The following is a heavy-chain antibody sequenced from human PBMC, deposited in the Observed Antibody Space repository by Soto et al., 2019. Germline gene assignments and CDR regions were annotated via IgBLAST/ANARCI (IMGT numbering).Heavy chain of an antibody. J-gene: IGHJ6*02. Sequence: PGGSLRLSCAASGFTFSTYAMAWVLQAPWQGLEWVSGISGSGGNIYYADSVQGRFTISRDNAKNTLYLQMNSLRAEDTAVYYCARDIPGDYEYYYYYYGMDVWGQGTTVTVSS. V-gene: IGHV3-23*01. CDR1: GFTFSTYA. D-gene: IGHD4-17*01. CDR3: ARDIPGDYEYYYYYYGMDV. CDR2: ISGSGGNI.